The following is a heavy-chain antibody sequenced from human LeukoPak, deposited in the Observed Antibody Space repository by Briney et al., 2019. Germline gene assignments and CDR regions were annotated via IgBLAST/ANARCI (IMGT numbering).Heavy chain of an antibody. CDR3: AKVGGQLWFPGAYYYVDV. CDR2: ISGSGGST. CDR1: GFTFSTYG. V-gene: IGHV3-23*01. Sequence: GGSLRLSCAASGFTFSTYGMSWVRQAPGKGLVWVSAISGSGGSTYYADSVKGGFTISGDNSKNTLYLQMNSLTAEDTAVYYCAKVGGQLWFPGAYYYVDVWRKGTTVTISS. D-gene: IGHD5-18*01. J-gene: IGHJ6*03.